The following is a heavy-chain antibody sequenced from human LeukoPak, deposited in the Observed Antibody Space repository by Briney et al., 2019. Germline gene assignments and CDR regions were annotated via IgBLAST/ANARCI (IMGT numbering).Heavy chain of an antibody. V-gene: IGHV3-7*05. CDR1: GFTFSNYW. J-gene: IGHJ4*02. D-gene: IGHD1-26*01. CDR2: IKQDGSEK. Sequence: GGSLRLSCAASGFTFSNYWMGWVRQAPGKGLERAANIKQDGSEKYYVDSVKGRFTISRDNAKKSLYLQMNSLRAEDTAVYYCARDKSVGATPFDYWGQGTLVTVSS. CDR3: ARDKSVGATPFDY.